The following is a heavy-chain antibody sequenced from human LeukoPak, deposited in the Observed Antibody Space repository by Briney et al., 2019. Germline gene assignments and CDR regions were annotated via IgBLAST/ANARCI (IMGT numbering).Heavy chain of an antibody. CDR1: GGSFSGYY. D-gene: IGHD3-3*01. J-gene: IGHJ5*02. V-gene: IGHV4-34*01. CDR3: ARGRLGLRFLEWGRSGWFDP. Sequence: SETLSLTCAVYGGSFSGYYWSWIRQPPGKGLEWIGEINHSGSTNYNPSLKSRVTISVDTSKNQFSLKLSSVTAADTAVYYCARGRLGLRFLEWGRSGWFDPWGQGTLVTVSS. CDR2: INHSGST.